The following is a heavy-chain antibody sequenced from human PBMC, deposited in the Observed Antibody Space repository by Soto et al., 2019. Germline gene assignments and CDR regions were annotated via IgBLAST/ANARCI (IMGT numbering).Heavy chain of an antibody. CDR2: IIPIFGTA. D-gene: IGHD2-2*01. Sequence: SVKVSCKASGGTFSSYAISWVRQAPGQGLEWMGGIIPIFGTANYAQKFQGRVTITADESTSTAYMELSSLGSEDTAVYYCAKTVKLYCSSTSCHNWFDPGGQGTLVTVSS. J-gene: IGHJ5*02. V-gene: IGHV1-69*13. CDR3: AKTVKLYCSSTSCHNWFDP. CDR1: GGTFSSYA.